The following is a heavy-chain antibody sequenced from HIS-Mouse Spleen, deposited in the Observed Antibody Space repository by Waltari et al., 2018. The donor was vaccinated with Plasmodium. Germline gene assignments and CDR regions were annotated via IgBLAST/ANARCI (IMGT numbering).Heavy chain of an antibody. CDR3: ARLVVVASKDSY. V-gene: IGHV4-34*01. D-gene: IGHD2-15*01. Sequence: QVQLQQRGAGLLKPSETLSLPCAVYGGSSSGYYWSWIRQPPGKGLEWIGEINHSGSTNYNPSLKSRVTISVDTSKNQFSLKLSSVTAADTAVYYCARLVVVASKDSYWGQGTLVTVSS. J-gene: IGHJ4*02. CDR2: INHSGST. CDR1: GGSSSGYY.